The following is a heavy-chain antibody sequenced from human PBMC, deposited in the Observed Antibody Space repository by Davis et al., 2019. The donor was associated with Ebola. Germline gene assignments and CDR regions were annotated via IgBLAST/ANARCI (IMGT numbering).Heavy chain of an antibody. Sequence: MPSETLSLTCTVSGGSISSYYWSWIRQPPGKGLEWIGEINHSGSTNYNPSLKSRVTISVDTSKNQFSLKLSSVTPEDTAVYYCARAFESGYSYGYTPLDYWGQGTLVTVSS. CDR3: ARAFESGYSYGYTPLDY. J-gene: IGHJ4*02. D-gene: IGHD5-18*01. CDR2: INHSGST. CDR1: GGSISSYY. V-gene: IGHV4-34*01.